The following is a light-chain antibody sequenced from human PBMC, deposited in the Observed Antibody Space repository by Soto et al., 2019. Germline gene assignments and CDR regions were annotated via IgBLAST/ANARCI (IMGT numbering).Light chain of an antibody. CDR3: QQRSNWPPT. V-gene: IGKV3-11*01. Sequence: EIVLTQSPATLSLSPGERATLSCRASQSVSSYLAWYQQKPGQAPRLLIYDASNRATGIPARFSRSGSGTDFTLTISNLEPEDFAVYYCQQRSNWPPTFGQGTKVEIK. J-gene: IGKJ1*01. CDR2: DAS. CDR1: QSVSSY.